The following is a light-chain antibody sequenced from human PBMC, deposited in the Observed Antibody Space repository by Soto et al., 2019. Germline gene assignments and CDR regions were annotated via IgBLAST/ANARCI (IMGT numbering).Light chain of an antibody. CDR1: SGYSNYK. J-gene: IGLJ1*01. V-gene: IGLV9-49*01. CDR2: VGTGGIVG. CDR3: GADHGSGSNFVYV. Sequence: VLTQPPSASASLGASVTLTCTLSSGYSNYKVDWYQQRPGKGPRFVMRVGTGGIVGSKGDGIPDRFSVLGSGLNRYLTIKNIQEEDESDYHCGADHGSGSNFVYVFGTGTKVTVL.